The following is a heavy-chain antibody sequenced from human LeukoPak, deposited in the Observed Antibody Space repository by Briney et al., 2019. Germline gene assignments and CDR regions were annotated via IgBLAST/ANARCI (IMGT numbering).Heavy chain of an antibody. D-gene: IGHD6-25*01. J-gene: IGHJ5*02. Sequence: TGGSLRLSCAASGFTFSSYAMSWVRQAPGKGLEWIGSIYYSGFTYFNPSPKSRVTISVDTSKSQFSLKVTSVTAADTALYYCARHSLRGEPAPSWFDVWGPGIVVSVSS. CDR2: IYYSGFT. V-gene: IGHV4-39*01. CDR3: ARHSLRGEPAPSWFDV. CDR1: GFTFSSYA.